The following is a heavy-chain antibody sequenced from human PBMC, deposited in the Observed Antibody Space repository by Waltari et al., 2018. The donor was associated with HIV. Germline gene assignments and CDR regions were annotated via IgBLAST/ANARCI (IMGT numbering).Heavy chain of an antibody. CDR1: GGSLTSGSYY. CDR3: ARHHSSGYLGFDY. D-gene: IGHD3-22*01. J-gene: IGHJ4*02. CDR2: IYYSGST. Sequence: QLQLQESGPGLVKPSETLSLTCTVSGGSLTSGSYYWGWIRQPPGKGLEWIGSIYYSGSTYYNPSLKSRVTISVDTSKNQFSLKLSSVTAADTAVYCCARHHSSGYLGFDYWGQGTLVTVSS. V-gene: IGHV4-39*01.